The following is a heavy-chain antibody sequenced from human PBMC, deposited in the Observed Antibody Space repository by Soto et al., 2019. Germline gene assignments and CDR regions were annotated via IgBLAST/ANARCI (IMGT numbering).Heavy chain of an antibody. V-gene: IGHV2-5*01. J-gene: IGHJ4*02. CDR2: ISCKEDR. CDR1: GFSLTTIAAG. D-gene: IGHD1-26*01. CDR3: EHRYGGNYYPCYFAS. Sequence: SGPTLMNPTQTLTLTCTYSGFSLTTIAAGGGWILQAPWKALEWLALISCKEDRRYNPGLESRITITKDTSKNQVILTLPNLDPVATATYFCEHRYGGNYYPCYFASWGQ.